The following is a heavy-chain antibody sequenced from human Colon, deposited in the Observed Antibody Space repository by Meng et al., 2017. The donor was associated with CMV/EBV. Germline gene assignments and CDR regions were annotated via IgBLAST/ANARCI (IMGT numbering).Heavy chain of an antibody. CDR1: GHTFTTYW. J-gene: IGHJ4*02. CDR3: ARGVIAVGQRHYFDH. D-gene: IGHD6-19*01. CDR2: TKQDGTES. V-gene: IGHV3-7*03. Sequence: GGSLRLSCVVSGHTFTTYWMTWVRQAPGKGLEWVANTKQDGTESYYVDSVKGRFTISRDTPKNTLFLQLNSLRAEDTAVYYCARGVIAVGQRHYFDHWGQGTLVTVSS.